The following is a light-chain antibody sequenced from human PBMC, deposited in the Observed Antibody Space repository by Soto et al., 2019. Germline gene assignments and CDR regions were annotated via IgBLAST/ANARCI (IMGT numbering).Light chain of an antibody. J-gene: IGKJ4*01. Sequence: DVQMTQSPSSLSASVGDRVTITCRASQGINSWLAWYQQKPEKAPKSLTYAASSLQTGGPSRFSGSGTGTDFTLTISNLQPEDSATYYCQQYSIYPLTFGGGTKVEIK. CDR3: QQYSIYPLT. CDR1: QGINSW. CDR2: AAS. V-gene: IGKV1D-16*01.